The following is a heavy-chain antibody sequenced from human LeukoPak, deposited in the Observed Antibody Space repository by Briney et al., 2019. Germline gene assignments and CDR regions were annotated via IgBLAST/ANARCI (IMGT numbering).Heavy chain of an antibody. CDR3: ARAGQARYYDSSGYSLGAFDI. J-gene: IGHJ3*02. D-gene: IGHD3-22*01. Sequence: GGSLRLSCAVSGFIFSSHGMHWVRQAPGKGLEWVAVIWYDGSNKYYADSVRGRFTISRDNSKNTLYLQMNSLRAEDTAVYYCARAGQARYYDSSGYSLGAFDIWGQGTMVTVSS. CDR2: IWYDGSNK. V-gene: IGHV3-33*01. CDR1: GFIFSSHG.